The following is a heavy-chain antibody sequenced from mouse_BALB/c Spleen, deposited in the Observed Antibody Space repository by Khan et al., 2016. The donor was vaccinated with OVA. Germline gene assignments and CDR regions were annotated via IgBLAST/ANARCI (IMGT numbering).Heavy chain of an antibody. CDR1: GYTFTSYW. D-gene: IGHD4-1*01. J-gene: IGHJ3*01. CDR2: IYPGTTDT. Sequence: VQLKQSGTVLARPGASVKMSCKASGYTFTSYWMHWVKQRPGQGLEWIGDIYPGTTDTNYNQNFKGKVKLAAVTSTSTAYMELSSLTNEDSAVDYCTRRNWDVAWFAYWGQGTLVTVSA. CDR3: TRRNWDVAWFAY. V-gene: IGHV1-5*01.